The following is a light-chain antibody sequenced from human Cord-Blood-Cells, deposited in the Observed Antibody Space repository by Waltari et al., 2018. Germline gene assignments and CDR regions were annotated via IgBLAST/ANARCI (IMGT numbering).Light chain of an antibody. Sequence: DTVMTQSPDSLAVSLGERATINCKSSQSVLYSSNNKNYLAWYQQKPGQPPKLLIYWASTRESGVPDRFSGSGSVTDFTLTISSLQAEDVAVYDCQQYYSTPWTFGQGTKVEIK. CDR3: QQYYSTPWT. J-gene: IGKJ1*01. V-gene: IGKV4-1*01. CDR2: WAS. CDR1: QSVLYSSNNKNY.